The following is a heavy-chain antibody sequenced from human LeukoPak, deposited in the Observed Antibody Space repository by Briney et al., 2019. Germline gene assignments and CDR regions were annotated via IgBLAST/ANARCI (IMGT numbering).Heavy chain of an antibody. D-gene: IGHD3-22*01. J-gene: IGHJ3*02. CDR1: GFTFSSYE. Sequence: PGGSLRLSCAASGFTFSSYEVNWVRQAPGKGLEWVSYISSTGSTIYYADSVKGRFTISRDNAKNSLYLQMNSLRAEDTAVYYCARGGRDYYDSSGIDAFDIWGQGTMVTVSS. CDR3: ARGGRDYYDSSGIDAFDI. V-gene: IGHV3-48*03. CDR2: ISSTGSTI.